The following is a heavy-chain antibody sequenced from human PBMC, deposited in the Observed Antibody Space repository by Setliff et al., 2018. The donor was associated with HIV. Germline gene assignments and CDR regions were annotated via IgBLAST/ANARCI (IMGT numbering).Heavy chain of an antibody. V-gene: IGHV3-74*03. CDR1: GFTFSNYW. D-gene: IGHD6-19*01. CDR3: ARDPYWLEGYFDY. Sequence: GGSLRLSCAASGFTFSNYWMHWVRQAPGKGLEWVSRINSDGGISEHADAVKGRLTISRDNAKNSLYLQMDSLRVEDTGFYYCARDPYWLEGYFDYWGPGTLVTVSS. CDR2: INSDGGIS. J-gene: IGHJ4*02.